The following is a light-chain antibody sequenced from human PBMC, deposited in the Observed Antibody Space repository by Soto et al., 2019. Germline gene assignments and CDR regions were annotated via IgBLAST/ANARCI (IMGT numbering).Light chain of an antibody. J-gene: IGKJ5*01. CDR2: GAS. V-gene: IGKV3-20*01. Sequence: EIVLTQSPGTLSLSPGERATLSCRSSQSFSGNYLAWYQQKPGQAPSLLIYGASRRATGVPDRFSGSGSGTDFALTISRLEPEDFAVYYCQQYGTSPRTFGQGTRLEIK. CDR3: QQYGTSPRT. CDR1: QSFSGNY.